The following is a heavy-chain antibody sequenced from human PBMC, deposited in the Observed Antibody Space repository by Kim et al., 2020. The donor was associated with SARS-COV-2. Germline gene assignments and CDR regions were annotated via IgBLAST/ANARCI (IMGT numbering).Heavy chain of an antibody. Sequence: SETLSLTCAVYGGSFSGYYWSWIRQPPGKGLEWIGEINHSGSTNYNPSLKSRVTISVDTSKNQFSLKLSSVTAADTAVYYCARGRGLVVPAAIRIFDYWG. J-gene: IGHJ4*01. CDR1: GGSFSGYY. D-gene: IGHD2-2*01. CDR3: ARGRGLVVPAAIRIFDY. CDR2: INHSGST. V-gene: IGHV4-34*01.